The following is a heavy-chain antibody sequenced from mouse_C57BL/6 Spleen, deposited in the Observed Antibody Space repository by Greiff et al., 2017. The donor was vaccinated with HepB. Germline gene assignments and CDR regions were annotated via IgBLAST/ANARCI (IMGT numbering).Heavy chain of an antibody. Sequence: QVQLQQPGAELVMPGASVKLSCKASGYTFTSYWMHWVKQRPGQGLEWIGEIDPSDSYTNYNQKFKGKSTLTVDKSSSTAYMQLSSLTSEDSAVYYCARRRGDYAMDYWGQGTTLTVSS. CDR3: ARRRGDYAMDY. D-gene: IGHD1-1*02. V-gene: IGHV1-69*01. CDR1: GYTFTSYW. CDR2: IDPSDSYT. J-gene: IGHJ2*01.